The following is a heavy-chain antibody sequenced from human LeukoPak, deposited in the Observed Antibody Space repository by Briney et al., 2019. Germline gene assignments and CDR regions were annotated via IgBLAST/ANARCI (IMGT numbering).Heavy chain of an antibody. J-gene: IGHJ4*02. CDR1: GSSISSSYF. V-gene: IGHV4-38-2*02. CDR2: IYHSGST. D-gene: IGHD4-17*01. CDR3: ARGTITTVTDS. Sequence: PSETLSLTCTVSGSSISSSYFWGWIRQPPGKGLEWIGSIYHSGSTYYNPSLKSRVTISVDRSENQLSLKLSSVTAADTAVYYCARGTITTVTDSWGPGTLVTVSS.